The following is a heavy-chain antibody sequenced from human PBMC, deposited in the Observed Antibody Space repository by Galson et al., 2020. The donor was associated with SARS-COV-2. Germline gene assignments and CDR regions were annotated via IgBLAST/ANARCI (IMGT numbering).Heavy chain of an antibody. V-gene: IGHV1-18*01. J-gene: IGHJ6*02. CDR1: YD. CDR3: ARPVGDRYYFYGMDV. CDR2: ISAYNGKK. D-gene: IGHD4-17*01. Sequence: YDITWVRQAPGQGLEWMGWISAYNGKKTYSENFQGRVTMTRDISTSTAYMELRSLRFDDTAVYYCARPVGDRYYFYGMDVWGQGTTVTVSS.